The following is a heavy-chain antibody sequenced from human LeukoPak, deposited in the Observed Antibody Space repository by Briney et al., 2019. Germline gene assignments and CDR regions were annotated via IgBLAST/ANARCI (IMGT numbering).Heavy chain of an antibody. CDR3: ARGPIAAAGTYYYYYYMDV. V-gene: IGHV3-48*01. J-gene: IGHJ6*03. CDR1: GFTFSSYS. Sequence: PGGSLRLSCAASGFTFSSYSMNWVRQAPGKGLEWVSYISSSSTIYYADSVKGRFTISRDNAKNSLYLQMNSLRAEDTAVYYCARGPIAAAGTYYYYYYMDVWGKGTTVTVSS. CDR2: ISSSSTI. D-gene: IGHD6-13*01.